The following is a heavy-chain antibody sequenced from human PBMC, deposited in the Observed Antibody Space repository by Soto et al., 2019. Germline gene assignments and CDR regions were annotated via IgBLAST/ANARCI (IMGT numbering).Heavy chain of an antibody. CDR1: GYTFTSYG. V-gene: IGHV1-18*01. Sequence: ASVKVSCKASGYTFTSYGISWVRQAPGQGLEWMGWISAYNGNTNYAQKLQGRVTMTTNTSTSTAFMELRSLRFDDTAVYYCARGAATINFDYWGQGTPVTVSS. CDR2: ISAYNGNT. D-gene: IGHD6-25*01. CDR3: ARGAATINFDY. J-gene: IGHJ4*02.